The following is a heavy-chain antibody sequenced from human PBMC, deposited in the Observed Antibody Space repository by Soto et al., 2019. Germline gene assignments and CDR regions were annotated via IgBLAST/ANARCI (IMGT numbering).Heavy chain of an antibody. CDR1: DGSMDGFY. Sequence: SETLSLTCSVSDGSMDGFYWNWIRQPPGEGLEWIGYIHSSGSTNYNPSLKSRVTISIDMSKNQFSLNLTSVTAADTAVYYCARDATLRYWGQGTLVTVSS. CDR2: IHSSGST. J-gene: IGHJ4*02. CDR3: ARDATLRY. D-gene: IGHD2-15*01. V-gene: IGHV4-59*01.